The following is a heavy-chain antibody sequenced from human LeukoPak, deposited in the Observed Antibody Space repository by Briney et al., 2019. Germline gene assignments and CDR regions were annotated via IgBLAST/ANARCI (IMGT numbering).Heavy chain of an antibody. D-gene: IGHD6-19*01. J-gene: IGHJ4*02. CDR3: AKGADPLTWRMTTVAGTRFDF. CDR2: ISGDGGSR. CDR1: GFTFDDYA. V-gene: IGHV3-43*02. Sequence: GGSLRFSCAASGFTFDDYAMHWVRQAPGKGLEWVSLISGDGGSRYYAGSVKGRFTVSRDNSKNSLYLQMNRLRTEDTAFYYCAKGADPLTWRMTTVAGTRFDFWGQGTLVTVSS.